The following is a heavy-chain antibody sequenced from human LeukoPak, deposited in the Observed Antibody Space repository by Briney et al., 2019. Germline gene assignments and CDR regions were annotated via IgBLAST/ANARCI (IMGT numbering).Heavy chain of an antibody. D-gene: IGHD6-6*01. Sequence: PGGSLRLSCAASGFTFSSYAMSWVRQAPGKGLEWVSAISGSGGSTYYADSVKGRFTTSRDNSKNTLYLQMNSLRAEDTAVYYCARRPWDYYYYMDVWGKGTTVTVSS. CDR3: ARRPWDYYYYMDV. CDR1: GFTFSSYA. CDR2: ISGSGGST. V-gene: IGHV3-23*01. J-gene: IGHJ6*03.